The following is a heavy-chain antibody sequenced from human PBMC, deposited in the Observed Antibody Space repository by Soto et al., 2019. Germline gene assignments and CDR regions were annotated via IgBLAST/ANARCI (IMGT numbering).Heavy chain of an antibody. D-gene: IGHD1-26*01. J-gene: IGHJ3*02. V-gene: IGHV1-18*01. CDR2: ISAYNGNT. CDR1: GYSLTRYV. CDR3: PRESRGRYYLDAFDI. Sequence: DSVKIYCKASGYSLTRYVISWVRQAPGQGLEWMGWISAYNGNTNYAQKLQGRVTMTTDTSTSTAYMELRSLRSDDTAVYYCPRESRGRYYLDAFDIWGQGTMVTVSS.